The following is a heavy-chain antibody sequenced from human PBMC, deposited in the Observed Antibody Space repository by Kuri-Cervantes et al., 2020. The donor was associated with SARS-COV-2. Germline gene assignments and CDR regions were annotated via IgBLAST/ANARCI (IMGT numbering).Heavy chain of an antibody. CDR2: INHSGST. J-gene: IGHJ5*02. D-gene: IGHD3-10*01. CDR1: GFTFSSYS. V-gene: IGHV4-34*01. CDR3: ARGVRLLWFGVSHNWFDP. Sequence: ESLKISCAASGFTFSSYSMNWVRQAPGKGLVWIGEINHSGSTNYNPSLKSRVTISVDTSKNQFSLKLSSVTAADTAVYYCARGVRLLWFGVSHNWFDPWGQGTLVTVSS.